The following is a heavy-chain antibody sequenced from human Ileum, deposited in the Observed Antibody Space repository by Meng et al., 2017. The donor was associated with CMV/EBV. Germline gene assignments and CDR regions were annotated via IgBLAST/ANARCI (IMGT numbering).Heavy chain of an antibody. V-gene: IGHV4-59*01. J-gene: IGHJ6*02. Sequence: GSLRLSCTVSGGSISSYYWSWIRQPPGKGLEWIGYIYYSGSTNYNPSLKSRVTISVDTSKNQFSLKLSSVTAADTAVYYCARVLGGAAAGTAYYYYYGTDVWGQGTTVTVSS. CDR2: IYYSGST. D-gene: IGHD6-13*01. CDR1: GGSISSYY. CDR3: ARVLGGAAAGTAYYYYYGTDV.